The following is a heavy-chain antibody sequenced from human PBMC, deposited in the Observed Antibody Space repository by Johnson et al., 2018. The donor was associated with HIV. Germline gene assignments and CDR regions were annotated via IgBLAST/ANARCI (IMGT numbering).Heavy chain of an antibody. J-gene: IGHJ3*02. CDR1: GFTVSSNY. D-gene: IGHD6-13*01. V-gene: IGHV3-66*02. CDR3: ARVGQLARTHAFDI. CDR2: IYSGGST. Sequence: MQLVESGGGVARPGGSLRLSCAASGFTVSSNYMNWVRQAPGKGLEWVSVIYSGGSTYYADSVKGRFTMSRDNSKNTVYLQMNSLRAEDTAVYYCARVGQLARTHAFDIWGQGTMVTVSS.